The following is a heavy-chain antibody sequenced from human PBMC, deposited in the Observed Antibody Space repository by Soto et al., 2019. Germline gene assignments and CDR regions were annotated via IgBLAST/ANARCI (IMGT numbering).Heavy chain of an antibody. Sequence: QITLKESGPTLVKPTQTLTLTCTFSGFSLTTSGVGVGWIRQPPGKALEWLALIYWDDNKRYSASLQSRLTXTXDXXKNPVVLTMTDMDPVDTATYYCARRGAVGYGLFDSWGQGTLVTVSS. V-gene: IGHV2-5*02. CDR1: GFSLTTSGVG. CDR2: IYWDDNK. D-gene: IGHD5-18*01. CDR3: ARRGAVGYGLFDS. J-gene: IGHJ4*02.